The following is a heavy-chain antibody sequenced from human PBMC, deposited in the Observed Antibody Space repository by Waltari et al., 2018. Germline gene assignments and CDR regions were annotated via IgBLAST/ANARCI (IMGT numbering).Heavy chain of an antibody. CDR1: GGSISSYY. CDR3: ARVGNWDYYYYYGMDV. V-gene: IGHV4-59*01. J-gene: IGHJ6*02. CDR2: IYYSGST. Sequence: QVQLQESGPGLVKPSETLSLTCTVSGGSISSYYWSWIRQPPGKGLEVIGYIYYSGSTNYNPSLKSRVTISVDTSKNQFSLKLSSVTAADTAVYYCARVGNWDYYYYYGMDVWGQGTTVTVSS. D-gene: IGHD7-27*01.